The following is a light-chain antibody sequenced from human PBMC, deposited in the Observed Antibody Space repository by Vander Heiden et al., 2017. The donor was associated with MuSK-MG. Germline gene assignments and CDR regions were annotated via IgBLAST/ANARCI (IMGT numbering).Light chain of an antibody. J-gene: IGLJ1*01. Sequence: QSALTQPASVSGSPGQSITISCTGTSSDVGGYNYVSWYQQNPGKAHKLMIYDVSDRPSGVSNRFSGSKSGNTASLTISGLQAEDEADYYCISYTSSNTFVFGTGTKVTVL. CDR2: DVS. CDR1: SSDVGGYNY. CDR3: ISYTSSNTFV. V-gene: IGLV2-14*01.